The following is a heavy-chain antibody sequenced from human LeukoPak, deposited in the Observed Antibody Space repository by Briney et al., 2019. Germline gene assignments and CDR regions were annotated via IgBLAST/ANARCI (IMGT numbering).Heavy chain of an antibody. D-gene: IGHD4-17*01. CDR2: ISSSSSTI. V-gene: IGHV3-48*01. CDR1: GFTFSSYS. J-gene: IGHJ4*02. CDR3: AKGHGDWAGNYFDY. Sequence: TGGSLRLSCAASGFTFSSYSMTWVRQAPGKGLEWVSYISSSSSTIYYADSVKGRFTISRDNSKNTLYLQIHTLRAEDTAIYYCAKGHGDWAGNYFDYWGQGTLVSVSS.